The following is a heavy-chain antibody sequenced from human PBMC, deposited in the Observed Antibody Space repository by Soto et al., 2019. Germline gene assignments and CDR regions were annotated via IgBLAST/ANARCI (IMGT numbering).Heavy chain of an antibody. CDR1: GYTFTSYD. J-gene: IGHJ5*02. CDR2: MNPNSGNT. Sequence: ASVKVSCKASGYTFTSYDINWVRQATGQGPEWMGWMNPNSGNTGYAQKFHGRVTITRNTSISPADMELSSLRSEDTAVYYCARVSGIVVVPAATVANWFDPWGQGTLVTVSS. D-gene: IGHD2-2*01. V-gene: IGHV1-8*01. CDR3: ARVSGIVVVPAATVANWFDP.